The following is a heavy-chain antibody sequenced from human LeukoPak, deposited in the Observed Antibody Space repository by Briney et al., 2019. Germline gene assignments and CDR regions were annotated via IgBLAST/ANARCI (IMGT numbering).Heavy chain of an antibody. J-gene: IGHJ4*02. CDR1: GYTFTSYG. CDR2: ISAYNGNT. CDR3: ARGAGGPYYYGSGLFDY. Sequence: GASVKVSCKASGYTFTSYGISWVRQAPGQGLEWMGWISAYNGNTNYAQKLQSRVTMTTDTSTSTAYMELRSLRSDDTAVYYCARGAGGPYYYGSGLFDYWGQGTLVTVSS. D-gene: IGHD3-10*01. V-gene: IGHV1-18*01.